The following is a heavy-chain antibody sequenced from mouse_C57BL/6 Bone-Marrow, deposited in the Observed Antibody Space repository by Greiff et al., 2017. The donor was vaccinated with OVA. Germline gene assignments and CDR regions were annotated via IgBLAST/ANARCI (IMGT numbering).Heavy chain of an antibody. D-gene: IGHD1-1*01. CDR1: GYTFTDSY. CDR3: ARSGGSSYVDY. Sequence: EVKLQQSGPVLVKPGASVKMSCKASGYTFTDSYMNWVKQSHGKSVEWIGVINPYNGGTSYNQKFKGKATLTVDKSSSTAYMELKSLTSEETADYYRARSGGSSYVDYWGQGTTLTVSS. J-gene: IGHJ2*01. CDR2: INPYNGGT. V-gene: IGHV1-19*01.